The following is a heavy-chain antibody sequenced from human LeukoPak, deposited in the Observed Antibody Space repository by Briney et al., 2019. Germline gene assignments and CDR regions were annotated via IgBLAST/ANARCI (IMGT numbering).Heavy chain of an antibody. CDR1: GGSFSGYY. Sequence: SETLSLTCAVYGGSFSGYYWSWIRQPPGKGLEWIGEINHSGSTNYNPSLKSRVTISVDTSKNQFSLKLSSVTAADTAVYYCARVSHNTGTTDYWGQGTLVTVSS. V-gene: IGHV4-34*01. CDR2: INHSGST. CDR3: ARVSHNTGTTDY. J-gene: IGHJ4*02. D-gene: IGHD1-1*01.